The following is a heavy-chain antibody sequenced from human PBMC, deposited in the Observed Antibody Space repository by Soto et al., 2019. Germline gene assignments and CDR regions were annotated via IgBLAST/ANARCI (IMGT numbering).Heavy chain of an antibody. D-gene: IGHD3-16*01. CDR1: LGTFSTYT. V-gene: IGHV1-69*01. CDR2: ILPIFGTT. J-gene: IGHJ5*02. CDR3: EREEDLGEELAKSWLET. Sequence: ACVXVGFRAALGTFSTYTINFFLQAPGQGLEWIGWILPIFGTTKYAQEFQGRLTITAEESKSTVYMELRSLRYDDTDVYFCEREEDLGEELAKSWLETWGQGTQV.